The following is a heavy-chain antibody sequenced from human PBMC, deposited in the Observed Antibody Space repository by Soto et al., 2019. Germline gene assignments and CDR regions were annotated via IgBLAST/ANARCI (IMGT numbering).Heavy chain of an antibody. Sequence: GGSLRLSCAASVFTFSSYWMYWVRQAPGKGLVWVSRINSDGSSTSYADSVKGRFTISRDNAKNTLYLQMNSLRAEDTAVYYCARRSYCSGGSCQHHFDYWGQGTLVTVSS. D-gene: IGHD2-15*01. J-gene: IGHJ4*02. V-gene: IGHV3-74*01. CDR2: INSDGSST. CDR3: ARRSYCSGGSCQHHFDY. CDR1: VFTFSSYW.